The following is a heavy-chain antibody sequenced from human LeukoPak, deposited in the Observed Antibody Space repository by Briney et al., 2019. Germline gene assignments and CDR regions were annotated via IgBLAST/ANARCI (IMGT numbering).Heavy chain of an antibody. CDR3: AREDYSNKYYYYYMDV. CDR1: GFTFSSYS. V-gene: IGHV3-21*01. J-gene: IGHJ6*03. Sequence: GGSLRLSCAASGFTFSSYSMNWVRQAPGKGLEWVSSISSSSSYIYYADSVKGRFTISRDNAKNSLYLQMNSLRAEDTAVYYCAREDYSNKYYYYYMDVWAKGTTVTVSS. D-gene: IGHD4-11*01. CDR2: ISSSSSYI.